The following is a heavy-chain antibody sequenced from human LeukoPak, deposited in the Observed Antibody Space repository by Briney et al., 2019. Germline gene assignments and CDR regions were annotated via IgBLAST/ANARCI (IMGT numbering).Heavy chain of an antibody. CDR2: ISGSGDRT. D-gene: IGHD2-8*02. J-gene: IGHJ3*02. Sequence: GGSLRLSCIASGFTFSNYGMSWVRQAPGKGLEWVSIISGSGDRTLHADSVKGRFTVSRDNSKNTVYLQMNSLRAEDTAVYYCAKDLRNIRTLVDLQMIWGQGTLVIVSS. CDR1: GFTFSNYG. CDR3: AKDLRNIRTLVDLQMI. V-gene: IGHV3-23*01.